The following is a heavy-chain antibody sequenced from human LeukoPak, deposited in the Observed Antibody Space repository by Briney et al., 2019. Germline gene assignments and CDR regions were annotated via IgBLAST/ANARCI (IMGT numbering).Heavy chain of an antibody. Sequence: GGSLRLSCAASGSTFSSYAMTWVRQAPGKGLEWVSAISDSAYSTFYADSVKGRFTISRDDSQNTLYLQMNSLRAEDTAVYYCAKVMYSSSWNFDYWGQGTLVTVSS. CDR1: GSTFSSYA. J-gene: IGHJ4*02. CDR2: ISDSAYST. D-gene: IGHD6-13*01. V-gene: IGHV3-23*01. CDR3: AKVMYSSSWNFDY.